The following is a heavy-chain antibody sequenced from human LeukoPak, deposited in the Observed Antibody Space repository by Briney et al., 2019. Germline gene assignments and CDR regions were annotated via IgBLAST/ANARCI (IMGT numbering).Heavy chain of an antibody. D-gene: IGHD6-6*01. Sequence: GASVKVSCKASGYTFTSYGISWVRQAPGQGLEWMGWISAYNGNTNYAQKLQGRVTMTTDTSTSTAYMELRSLRSDDTAVYYCARGSGFATFSSYSSSSRSYYMDVWGKGTTVTVSS. V-gene: IGHV1-18*01. CDR3: ARGSGFATFSSYSSSSRSYYMDV. CDR1: GYTFTSYG. CDR2: ISAYNGNT. J-gene: IGHJ6*03.